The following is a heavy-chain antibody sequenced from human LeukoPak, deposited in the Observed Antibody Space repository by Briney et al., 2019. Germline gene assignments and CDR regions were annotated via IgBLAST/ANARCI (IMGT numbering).Heavy chain of an antibody. D-gene: IGHD2-15*01. CDR3: AKPHLWDWAGGSCYYFDY. CDR1: GYTFTDYY. Sequence: GASVKVSCKASGYTFTDYYMHWVRQAPGQGLEWMGWINPNSGGTNYAQTFQGRFTMTRDTSITTAYLELSSLRSDDTAVYYCAKPHLWDWAGGSCYYFDYWGQGTLVTVSS. J-gene: IGHJ4*02. V-gene: IGHV1-2*02. CDR2: INPNSGGT.